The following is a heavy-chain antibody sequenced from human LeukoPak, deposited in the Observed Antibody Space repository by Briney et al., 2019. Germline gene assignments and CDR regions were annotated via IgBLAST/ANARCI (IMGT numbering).Heavy chain of an antibody. Sequence: GGSLRLSFAASGFTFRTYGMTWVCQTPGKGLEWVSSISSSSIYIYYADAVKGRFTISRDNANNSLYLQMNSLRAEDTAVYYCARGVGAPDYWGQGTLVTVSS. CDR3: ARGVGAPDY. V-gene: IGHV3-21*01. CDR1: GFTFRTYG. J-gene: IGHJ4*02. CDR2: ISSSSIYI. D-gene: IGHD1-26*01.